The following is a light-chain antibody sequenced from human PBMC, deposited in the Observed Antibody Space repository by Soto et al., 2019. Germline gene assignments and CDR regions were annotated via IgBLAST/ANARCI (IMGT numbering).Light chain of an antibody. CDR1: SNDVGGYDY. Sequence: SALTQPRSVSGSPGQSVTISCTGTSNDVGGYDYVSWYQHHPGEAPKLMIYDVNKRPSGVPDRFSGSKSGNTASLTISGLQAEDELDYYCCSFAGRYSYVFGSGTKLTVL. J-gene: IGLJ1*01. CDR2: DVN. V-gene: IGLV2-11*01. CDR3: CSFAGRYSYV.